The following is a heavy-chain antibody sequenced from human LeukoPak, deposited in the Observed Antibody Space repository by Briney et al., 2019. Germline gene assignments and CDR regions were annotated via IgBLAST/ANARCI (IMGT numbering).Heavy chain of an antibody. CDR1: GYTFTSYG. CDR3: ARSKWELRNNFDY. CDR2: IGAYNGNT. Sequence: ASVKVSCKASGYTFTSYGTSWVRQAPGQGLEWMGWIGAYNGNTHYAQKLQGRVTMTTDTSTSTAYMELRSLRSDDTAVYYCARSKWELRNNFDYWGQGTLVTVSS. V-gene: IGHV1-18*01. D-gene: IGHD1-26*01. J-gene: IGHJ4*02.